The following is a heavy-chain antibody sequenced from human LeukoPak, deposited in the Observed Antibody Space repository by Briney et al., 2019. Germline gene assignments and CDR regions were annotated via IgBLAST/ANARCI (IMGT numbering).Heavy chain of an antibody. CDR2: IKSKTDGGTT. Sequence: PGGSLRLSCTASGFTFSNAWMSWVRQAPGKGLEWVGRIKSKTDGGTTDYAAPVKGRFTISRDDSENTLYLQMNSLTAEDTAVYYCTTQLLYEHNFDYWGQRTLVTVSS. CDR3: TTQLLYEHNFDY. J-gene: IGHJ4*02. CDR1: GFTFSNAW. V-gene: IGHV3-15*01. D-gene: IGHD2-2*02.